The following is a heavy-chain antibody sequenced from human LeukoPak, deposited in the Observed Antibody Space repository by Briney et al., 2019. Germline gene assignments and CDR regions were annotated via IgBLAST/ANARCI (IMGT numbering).Heavy chain of an antibody. CDR3: ARAGDSSGRTARGAFDI. J-gene: IGHJ3*02. V-gene: IGHV3-48*01. CDR1: GFTFSSYS. CDR2: ISSSSTI. D-gene: IGHD3-22*01. Sequence: GGSLRLSCAASGFTFSSYSMNWVRQAPGKGLEWVSYISSSSTIYYADSVKGRFTISRDNAKNSLYLQMNSLRAEDTAVYYCARAGDSSGRTARGAFDIWGQGTMVTVSS.